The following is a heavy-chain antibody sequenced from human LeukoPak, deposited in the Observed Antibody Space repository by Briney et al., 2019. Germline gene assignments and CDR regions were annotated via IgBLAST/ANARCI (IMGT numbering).Heavy chain of an antibody. CDR1: GGTFSSYA. D-gene: IGHD1-14*01. CDR3: ASTLNRPWEPPTDY. V-gene: IGHV1-69*13. J-gene: IGHJ4*02. CDR2: IIPIFGTA. Sequence: GASVKVSCKASGGTFSSYAISWVRQAPGQGLEWMGGIIPIFGTANYAQKFQGRVTITAGESTSTAYMELSSLRSEDTAVYYCASTLNRPWEPPTDYWGQGTLVTVSS.